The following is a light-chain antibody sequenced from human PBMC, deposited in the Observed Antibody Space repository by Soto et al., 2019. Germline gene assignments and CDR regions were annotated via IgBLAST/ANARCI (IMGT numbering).Light chain of an antibody. CDR3: QDLNTYPLT. CDR2: GAS. CDR1: QGISSF. V-gene: IGKV1-9*01. Sequence: DIQLTQSPSFLSASVGDRVTITCRASQGISSFLAWYQQKPGKAPNLLLSGASNLRTGVPSRFSGGGSGTEFTLTISSLQPEDFATYYWQDLNTYPLTVGGGTKVEI. J-gene: IGKJ4*01.